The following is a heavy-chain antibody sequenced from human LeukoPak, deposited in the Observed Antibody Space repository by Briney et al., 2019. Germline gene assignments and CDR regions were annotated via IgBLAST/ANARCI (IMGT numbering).Heavy chain of an antibody. D-gene: IGHD1-1*01. CDR3: ARGYNYYYYYYMDV. V-gene: IGHV4-61*02. CDR2: IYTSGST. CDR1: GGSISSGSYY. Sequence: SQTLSLTCTVSGGSISSGSYYWSWIRQPAGKGLEWIGRIYTSGSTNYNPSLKSRVTISVDTSKDQFSLKLSSVTAADTAVYYCARGYNYYYYYYMDVWGKGTTVTVSS. J-gene: IGHJ6*03.